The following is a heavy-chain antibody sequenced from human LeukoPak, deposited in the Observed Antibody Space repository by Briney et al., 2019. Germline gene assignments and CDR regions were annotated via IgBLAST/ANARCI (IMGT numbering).Heavy chain of an antibody. J-gene: IGHJ3*02. Sequence: GGSLRLPCAASGFTVSSNYMSWVRQAPGKGLEWVSVIYSGGSTYYADSVKGRFTISRDNSKNTLYLQMNSLRAEDTAVYYCARGCSGGSCYGGAFDIWGQGTMVTVSS. V-gene: IGHV3-53*01. D-gene: IGHD2-15*01. CDR2: IYSGGST. CDR3: ARGCSGGSCYGGAFDI. CDR1: GFTVSSNY.